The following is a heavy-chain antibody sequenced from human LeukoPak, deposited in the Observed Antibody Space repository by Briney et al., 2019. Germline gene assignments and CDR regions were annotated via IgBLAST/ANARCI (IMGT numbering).Heavy chain of an antibody. CDR3: ARNSHKFDSSGYYPDAFDI. Sequence: GGSLRLSCAASGLTFSSYEMNWVRQASGKGLEWVSYISSSGSSIYYADSVKGRFTISRDNAKKSLYLQMHSLRAEDTAVYYCARNSHKFDSSGYYPDAFDIWGQGTMVTVSS. V-gene: IGHV3-48*03. J-gene: IGHJ3*02. CDR2: ISSSGSSI. CDR1: GLTFSSYE. D-gene: IGHD3-22*01.